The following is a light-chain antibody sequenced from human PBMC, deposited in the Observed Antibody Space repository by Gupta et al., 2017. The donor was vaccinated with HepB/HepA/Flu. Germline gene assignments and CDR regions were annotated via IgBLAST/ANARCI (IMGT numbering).Light chain of an antibody. CDR1: SSDGGGYNY. Sequence: SALTPPRSVSGSPGQSVTISCTGTSSDGGGYNYVSWYQQHPGNAPKLVIYDVSKRPSGVPDRFSDSKSGTTASLTIAGLEAEDEDDYYCCAYAGSSYVFGTGTKVTVL. CDR2: DVS. V-gene: IGLV2-11*01. CDR3: CAYAGSSYV. J-gene: IGLJ1*01.